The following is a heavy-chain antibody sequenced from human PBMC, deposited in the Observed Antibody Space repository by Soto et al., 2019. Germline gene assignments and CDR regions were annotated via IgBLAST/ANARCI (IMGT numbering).Heavy chain of an antibody. CDR2: IYYSGST. Sequence: QVQLQESGPGLVKPSQTLSLTCTVSGGSISSGGYYWSWIRQHPGKGLEWIGYIYYSGSTYYNPSLKGRVTLSIDPSKIQFSLKLRSVTAADTAVYYCARALRPLIAAHGGGYNQDYYYYMDVWGKGTTVTVSS. CDR1: GGSISSGGYY. V-gene: IGHV4-31*03. D-gene: IGHD6-25*01. J-gene: IGHJ6*03. CDR3: ARALRPLIAAHGGGYNQDYYYYMDV.